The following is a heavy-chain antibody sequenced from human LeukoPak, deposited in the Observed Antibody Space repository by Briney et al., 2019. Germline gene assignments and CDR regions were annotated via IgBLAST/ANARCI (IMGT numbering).Heavy chain of an antibody. D-gene: IGHD3-10*01. Sequence: GGSLRLSCAASGFTFSSYSMNWVRQAPGKGLEWVSSISSSSSYIYYADSVKGRFSISRDNAKNSLYLQMNSLRAEDTAVYYCARNAVPYYYYGMDVWGQGTTVPVSS. CDR2: ISSSSSYI. V-gene: IGHV3-21*01. CDR3: ARNAVPYYYYGMDV. J-gene: IGHJ6*02. CDR1: GFTFSSYS.